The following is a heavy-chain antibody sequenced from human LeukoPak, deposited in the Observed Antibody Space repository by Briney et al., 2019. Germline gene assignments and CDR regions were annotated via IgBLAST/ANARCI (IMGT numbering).Heavy chain of an antibody. J-gene: IGHJ4*02. CDR1: GGSFSGYY. CDR2: ISHSGST. CDR3: AREKMRRYSYGYAH. D-gene: IGHD5-18*01. V-gene: IGHV4-34*01. Sequence: SETLSLTCAVYGGSFSGYYWSWIRQPPGKGLEWIGEISHSGSTNYNSSLKSRVTISVDTSKNRFPLKVSSVTAADTAVYYCAREKMRRYSYGYAHWGQGTLVTVSS.